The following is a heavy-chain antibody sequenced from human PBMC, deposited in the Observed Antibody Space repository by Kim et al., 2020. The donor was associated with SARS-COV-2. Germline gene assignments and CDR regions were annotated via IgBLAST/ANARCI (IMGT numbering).Heavy chain of an antibody. V-gene: IGHV3-7*03. J-gene: IGHJ4*02. D-gene: IGHD6-13*01. CDR2: IKQNGSET. CDR1: GFTFSSYW. CDR3: ARVGSSSWYFDD. Sequence: GGSLRLSCAASGFTFSSYWMSWVRQAPGKGLEWVANIKQNGSETYYVDSVKGRFTISRDNAKNSLYLQMNSLRAEDTAVYYCARVGSSSWYFDDWGQGTLVTVSS.